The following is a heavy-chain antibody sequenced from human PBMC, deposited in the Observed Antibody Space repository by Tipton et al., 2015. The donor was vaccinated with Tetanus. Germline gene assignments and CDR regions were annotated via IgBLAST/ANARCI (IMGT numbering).Heavy chain of an antibody. J-gene: IGHJ4*02. V-gene: IGHV3-33*01. CDR1: GFIFSSYG. D-gene: IGHD2-15*01. Sequence: SLRLSCAASGFIFSSYGIHWVRQAPGKGLEWVAVSWYDGTDKYYADSVKGRFTISRDNSKNTLYLQMNSLRVEDTAVYYCAREADCSGGSCSSGDFDNWGQGTQVTVSS. CDR3: AREADCSGGSCSSGDFDN. CDR2: SWYDGTDK.